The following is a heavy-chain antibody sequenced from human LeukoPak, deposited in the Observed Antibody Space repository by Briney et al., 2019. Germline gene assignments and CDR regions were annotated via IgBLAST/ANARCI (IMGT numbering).Heavy chain of an antibody. CDR3: ARATRTSDHSPQEPIDLYFDL. CDR2: IIPIFGAA. CDR1: VGTFSSYT. J-gene: IGHJ2*01. Sequence: SVKVSCKASVGTFSSYTISWVRQAPGQGLEWMGGIIPIFGAANYAQKFQGRVTITADESTSTDFMELRSLRSEDTDVYYRARATRTSDHSPQEPIDLYFDLWGGGTQVTVSP. D-gene: IGHD1-1*01. V-gene: IGHV1-69*01.